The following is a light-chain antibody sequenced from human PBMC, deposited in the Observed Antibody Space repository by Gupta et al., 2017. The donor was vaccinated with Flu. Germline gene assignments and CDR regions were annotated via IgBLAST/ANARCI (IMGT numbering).Light chain of an antibody. CDR2: AAA. CDR3: QKVNGAPRT. Sequence: GDRITITCRASQDIRDSLAWYKHKPGKGPSLLIYAAATLHSGGPARFRGSGSGTEFTLTISSLQPEDVATYYCQKVNGAPRTFGGGTKVEI. CDR1: QDIRDS. V-gene: IGKV1-27*01. J-gene: IGKJ4*01.